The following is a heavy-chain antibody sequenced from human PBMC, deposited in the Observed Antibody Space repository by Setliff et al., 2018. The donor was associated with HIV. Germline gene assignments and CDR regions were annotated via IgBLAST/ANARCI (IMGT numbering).Heavy chain of an antibody. CDR2: IKQDGSER. Sequence: ASVKVSCAASGFTFSNYWMNWVRQAPGKGLEWVANIKQDGSERYYVDSVKGRFTISRDNAKNSLYLQMNILRAKDTAIYYCARDEASGWYNPFDYWGQGTLVTVSS. CDR3: ARDEASGWYNPFDY. J-gene: IGHJ4*02. D-gene: IGHD6-19*01. CDR1: GFTFSNYW. V-gene: IGHV3-7*01.